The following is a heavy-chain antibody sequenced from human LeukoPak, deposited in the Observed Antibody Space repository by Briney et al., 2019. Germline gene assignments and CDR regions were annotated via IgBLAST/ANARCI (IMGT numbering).Heavy chain of an antibody. Sequence: GGSLRLSCAASGFTFNRHWMHWVRQAPGKGLEWVSRINSDGSSTSYADSVKGRFTISRDNAKNSLYLQMNSLRAEDTAVYYCAREVYYGSGRLDYWGQGTLVTVSS. V-gene: IGHV3-74*01. CDR1: GFTFNRHW. D-gene: IGHD3-10*01. CDR2: INSDGSST. J-gene: IGHJ4*02. CDR3: AREVYYGSGRLDY.